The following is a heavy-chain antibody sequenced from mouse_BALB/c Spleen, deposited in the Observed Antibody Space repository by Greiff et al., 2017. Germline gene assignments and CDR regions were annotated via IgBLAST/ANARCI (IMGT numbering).Heavy chain of an antibody. J-gene: IGHJ2*01. CDR3: ARSRWSFDY. Sequence: EVQLQESGPGLVKPSQSLSLTCSVTGYSFTSCYFWNWIRQLPGNKLEWMGYISYDGSNNYNPSLKNRISITRDTSKNQFFLRLNAVTAEDTATCYCARSRWSFDYWGQGTTLTVSS. CDR1: GYSFTSCYF. D-gene: IGHD1-1*02. V-gene: IGHV3-6*02. CDR2: ISYDGSN.